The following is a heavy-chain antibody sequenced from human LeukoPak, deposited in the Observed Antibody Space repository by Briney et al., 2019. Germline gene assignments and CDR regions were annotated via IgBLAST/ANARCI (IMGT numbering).Heavy chain of an antibody. CDR3: ARDALGSYDY. CDR2: ISNSGSTL. Sequence: PGGPLRLSCAASGFAFSDFYMFWIRQAPGKGLEWISYISNSGSTLYYADSVKGRFTISRDNDKNLLYLQMNSLRAADTAVYYCARDALGSYDYWGQGTLVTVSS. D-gene: IGHD3-10*01. J-gene: IGHJ4*02. V-gene: IGHV3-11*01. CDR1: GFAFSDFY.